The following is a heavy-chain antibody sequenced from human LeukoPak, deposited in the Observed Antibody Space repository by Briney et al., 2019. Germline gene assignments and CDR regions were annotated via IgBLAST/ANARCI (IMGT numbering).Heavy chain of an antibody. CDR2: ISSSGST. CDR3: ARGPYSYDSSGAFDI. D-gene: IGHD3-22*01. V-gene: IGHV4-61*02. Sequence: PSQTLSLTCTVSGDSISSGDYYWSWIRQPAGKGLEWIGRISSSGSTNYNPSLKSRVTISVDTSKNQFSMKLSSVTAADTAVYFCARGPYSYDSSGAFDIWGQGTMVTVSS. CDR1: GDSISSGDYY. J-gene: IGHJ3*02.